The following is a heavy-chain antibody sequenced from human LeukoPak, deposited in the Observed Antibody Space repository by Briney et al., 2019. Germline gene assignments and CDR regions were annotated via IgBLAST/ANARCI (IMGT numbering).Heavy chain of an antibody. J-gene: IGHJ4*02. Sequence: GASVKVSCKASGYTFTGYYMHWVRQAPGQGLEWMGRINPNSGGTDYAQKFQGRVTMTRDTSISTAYMELSRLRSDDTAVYYCARVGDFWSGSDYWGQGTLVTVSS. CDR2: INPNSGGT. CDR1: GYTFTGYY. D-gene: IGHD3-3*01. V-gene: IGHV1-2*06. CDR3: ARVGDFWSGSDY.